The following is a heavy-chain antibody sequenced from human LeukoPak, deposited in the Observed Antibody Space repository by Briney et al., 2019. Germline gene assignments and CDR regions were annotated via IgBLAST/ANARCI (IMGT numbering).Heavy chain of an antibody. Sequence: PSETLSLTCTVSGGSISSYYLSWIRQPPGKGLEGIGYIYYSGSTNYNPSLKSRVTISVDTSKNQFSLKLSSVTAADTAVYYCARDGVSGSYQDYWGQGTLVTVSS. J-gene: IGHJ4*02. D-gene: IGHD1-26*01. CDR1: GGSISSYY. CDR3: ARDGVSGSYQDY. CDR2: IYYSGST. V-gene: IGHV4-59*01.